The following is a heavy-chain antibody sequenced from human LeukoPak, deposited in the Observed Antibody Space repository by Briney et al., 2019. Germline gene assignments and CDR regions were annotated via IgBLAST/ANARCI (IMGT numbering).Heavy chain of an antibody. CDR3: ARVWSSGYTKDY. J-gene: IGHJ4*02. CDR2: ISSSSSTI. Sequence: GGSLRLSCAASGFTFSSYSIDWIRQAPGKGLEWLSYISSSSSTIYYADSVKGRFTISRDNAKNSVYLQMNSLRAEDTAVYYCARVWSSGYTKDYWGQGTLVTVSS. CDR1: GFTFSSYS. D-gene: IGHD3-22*01. V-gene: IGHV3-48*04.